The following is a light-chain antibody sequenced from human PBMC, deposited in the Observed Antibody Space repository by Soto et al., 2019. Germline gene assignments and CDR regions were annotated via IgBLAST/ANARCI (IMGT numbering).Light chain of an antibody. J-gene: IGKJ1*01. Sequence: EIVLTQFPDTLSLSPGERATLSCRASRSVSSSSLAWYQQKGGQAPRLLIHGASSRAAGIPDRFSGSGSGTDFTLTISRLEPEDFAVYYCQQYGSSHRTFGQGTKVEV. CDR1: RSVSSSS. CDR2: GAS. CDR3: QQYGSSHRT. V-gene: IGKV3-20*01.